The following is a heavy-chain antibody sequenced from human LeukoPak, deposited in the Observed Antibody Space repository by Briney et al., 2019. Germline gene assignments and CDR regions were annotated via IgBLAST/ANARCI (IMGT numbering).Heavy chain of an antibody. D-gene: IGHD6-19*01. CDR2: LYPGGVT. V-gene: IGHV3-53*05. CDR1: GFTVGNNY. CDR3: TRHRVADTTEFAY. Sequence: GGSLRLSCSASGFTVGNNYMSWVRLAPGKGLEFVSALYPGGVTYYADSVKGRFTISSDTSKNTVDVQMTSLRAEDTAMYYCTRHRVADTTEFAYWGQGTLVTVSA. J-gene: IGHJ4*01.